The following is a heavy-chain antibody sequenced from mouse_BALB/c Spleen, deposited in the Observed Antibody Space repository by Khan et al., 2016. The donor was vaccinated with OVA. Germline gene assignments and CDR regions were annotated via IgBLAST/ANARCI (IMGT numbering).Heavy chain of an antibody. CDR2: IFPYHGYN. CDR3: TMTGAVDY. Sequence: QVQLQQSGTELVRPGASMKISCKAFGYTFALHHINWVRQRPGQGLDWIGYIFPYHGYNTYNQKFRDKATFTVDKSSSTAYMELSNLTSADSVVSYCTMTGAVDYWGQGTRVNVSA. V-gene: IGHV1S12*01. CDR1: GYTFALHH. J-gene: IGHJ3*01. D-gene: IGHD3-3*01.